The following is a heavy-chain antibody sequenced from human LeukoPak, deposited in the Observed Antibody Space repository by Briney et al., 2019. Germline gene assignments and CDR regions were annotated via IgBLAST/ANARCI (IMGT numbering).Heavy chain of an antibody. D-gene: IGHD2-2*01. CDR3: ARDKAAADI. V-gene: IGHV3-48*03. Sequence: GGSLRLSCAASGFTFGSFEINWVRQAPGKGLEWVSYISSSGSTIYYADSVKGRFTISRDNARNSLYLQMNSLRAEDTAVYYCARDKAAADIWGQGTMVTVSS. J-gene: IGHJ3*02. CDR2: ISSSGSTI. CDR1: GFTFGSFE.